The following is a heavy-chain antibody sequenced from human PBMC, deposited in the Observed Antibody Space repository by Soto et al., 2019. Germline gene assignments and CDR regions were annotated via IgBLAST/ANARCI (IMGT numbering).Heavy chain of an antibody. V-gene: IGHV5-10-1*01. CDR3: ATHLSYYYGMDV. J-gene: IGHJ6*02. CDR1: GYSLTSYW. Sequence: GESLKISCKGSGYSLTSYWISWVRQMPGKGLEWMGRIDPSDSYTNYSPSFQGHVTISADKSISTAYLQWSSLKASDTAMYYCATHLSYYYGMDVWGQGTTVTVS. CDR2: IDPSDSYT.